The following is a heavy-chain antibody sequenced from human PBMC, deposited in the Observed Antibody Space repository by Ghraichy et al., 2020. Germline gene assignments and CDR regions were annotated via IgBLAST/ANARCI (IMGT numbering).Heavy chain of an antibody. CDR3: ARETPYGDYGGEFDY. V-gene: IGHV4-59*01. J-gene: IGHJ4*02. CDR1: GGSISSYY. CDR2: IYYSGST. Sequence: SETLSLTCTVSGGSISSYYWSWIRQPPGKGLEWIGYIYYSGSTNYNPSLKSRVTISVDTSKNQFSLKLSSVTAADTAVYYCARETPYGDYGGEFDYWGQGTLVTVSS. D-gene: IGHD4-17*01.